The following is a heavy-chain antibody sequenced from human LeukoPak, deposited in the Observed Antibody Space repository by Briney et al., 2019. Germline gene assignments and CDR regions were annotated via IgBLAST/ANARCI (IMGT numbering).Heavy chain of an antibody. CDR1: GGTFSSYA. V-gene: IGHV1-69*13. D-gene: IGHD1-26*01. Sequence: SVKVSCKASGGTFSSYAISWVRQAPGQGLEWMGGTIPIFGTANYAQKFQGRVTITADESTSTAYMELSSLRSEDTAVYYCASRNSGSSQHAFDIWGQGTMVTVSS. J-gene: IGHJ3*02. CDR3: ASRNSGSSQHAFDI. CDR2: TIPIFGTA.